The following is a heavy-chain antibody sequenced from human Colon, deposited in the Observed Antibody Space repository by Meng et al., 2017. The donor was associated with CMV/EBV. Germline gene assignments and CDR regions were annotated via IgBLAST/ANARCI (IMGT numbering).Heavy chain of an antibody. CDR1: GASLSSGGYS. CDR3: ARKWGGYLDF. J-gene: IGHJ4*02. D-gene: IGHD1-26*01. Sequence: LRCGVSGASLSSGGYSWSWIRQPPGKGLELIGYIYYNGNNYYSPSLKSRVTISIDRSKNHLLLNLTSVTAADTAVYYCARKWGGYLDFWGQGTLVTVSS. CDR2: IYYNGNN. V-gene: IGHV4-30-2*01.